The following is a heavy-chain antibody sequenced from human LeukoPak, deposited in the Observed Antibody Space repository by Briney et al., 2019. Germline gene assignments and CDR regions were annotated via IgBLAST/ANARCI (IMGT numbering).Heavy chain of an antibody. CDR2: INPNSGGT. Sequence: ASVKVSCKASGGTFSSYAISWVRQAPGQGLEWMGWINPNSGGTNYAQKFQGRVTMTRDTSISTAYMELSRLRSDDTAVYYCARNPPIQLWLRGYYYYYGMDVWGQGTTVTVSS. V-gene: IGHV1-2*02. CDR1: GGTFSSYA. J-gene: IGHJ6*02. D-gene: IGHD5-18*01. CDR3: ARNPPIQLWLRGYYYYYGMDV.